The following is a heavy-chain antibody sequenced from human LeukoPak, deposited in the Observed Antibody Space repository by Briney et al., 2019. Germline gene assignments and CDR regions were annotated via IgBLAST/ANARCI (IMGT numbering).Heavy chain of an antibody. CDR1: GFTFSNYG. D-gene: IGHD3-10*01. CDR3: ARALFAGAFYGMDV. CDR2: IWSDGSNK. Sequence: GGSLRLSCAASGFTFSNYGIHWVRQAPGKGLEWVAIIWSDGSNKYYADSVKGRFAISRDNSKNTLYLQMNSLRAEDTAVYYCARALFAGAFYGMDVWGQGTTVTVSS. V-gene: IGHV3-33*01. J-gene: IGHJ6*02.